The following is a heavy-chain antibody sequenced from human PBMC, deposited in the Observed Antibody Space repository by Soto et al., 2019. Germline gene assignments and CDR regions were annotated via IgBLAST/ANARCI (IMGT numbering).Heavy chain of an antibody. J-gene: IGHJ6*02. CDR2: INQSGTT. Sequence: SETLSLTCEVNGGSFREYYWSWIRQSPGKGLEWIGEINQSGTTHYNPSLKSRVRISIDKSKNQFSLNLTSVHAADTATYYCARDIITVIGGDIYYYFGMDVWGQGTTVTVSS. D-gene: IGHD3-10*01. V-gene: IGHV4-34*01. CDR3: ARDIITVIGGDIYYYFGMDV. CDR1: GGSFREYY.